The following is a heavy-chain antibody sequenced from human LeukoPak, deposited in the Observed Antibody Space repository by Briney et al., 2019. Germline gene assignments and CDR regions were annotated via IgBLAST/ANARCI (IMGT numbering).Heavy chain of an antibody. CDR3: ARGSSGYWGGWFDP. Sequence: PSETLSLTCAVSGGSISSSNWWSWVRQPPGKGLEWIGEIYHSGSTNYNPSLKSRVTISVDKSKNQFSLKLSSVTAADTAVYYCARGSSGYWGGWFDPWGQGTLVTVSS. D-gene: IGHD3-22*01. V-gene: IGHV4-4*02. CDR2: IYHSGST. J-gene: IGHJ5*02. CDR1: GGSISSSNW.